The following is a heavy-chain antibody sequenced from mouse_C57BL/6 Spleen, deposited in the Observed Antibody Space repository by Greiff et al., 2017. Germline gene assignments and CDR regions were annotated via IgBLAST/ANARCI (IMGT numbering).Heavy chain of an antibody. CDR2: IHPNSGST. J-gene: IGHJ1*03. V-gene: IGHV1-64*01. CDR3: ERGDDYGSSLWYIDV. D-gene: IGHD1-1*01. Sequence: VQLQQPGAELVKPGASVKLSCKASGYTFTSYWMHWVKQRPGQGLEWIGMIHPNSGSTNYNEKFKGKATLTVDKSSSTAYMQLSSLTSEDSAVYDCERGDDYGSSLWYIDVWGTGTTVTVSS. CDR1: GYTFTSYW.